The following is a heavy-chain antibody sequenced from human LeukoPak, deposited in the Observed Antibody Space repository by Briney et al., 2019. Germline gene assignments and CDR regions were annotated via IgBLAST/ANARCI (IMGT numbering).Heavy chain of an antibody. CDR1: GGTFNSYA. CDR2: ITAIFRTT. D-gene: IGHD3-22*01. V-gene: IGHV1-69*13. CDR3: ARHSGYHSTMYLDY. Sequence: SVKVSCKTSGGTFNSYAISWVRQAPGQGLEWMGGITAIFRTTNYAQKFQGRVTITADESMSTVYMELSSLRSEDTAVYYCARHSGYHSTMYLDYWGQGTLVTVSS. J-gene: IGHJ4*02.